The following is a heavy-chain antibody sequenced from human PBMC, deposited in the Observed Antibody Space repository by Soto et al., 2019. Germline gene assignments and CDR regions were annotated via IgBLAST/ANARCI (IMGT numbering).Heavy chain of an antibody. CDR1: GFTFSSYA. CDR3: ARGPTVTTVGSYFDY. CDR2: ISYDGSNK. V-gene: IGHV3-30-3*01. J-gene: IGHJ4*02. Sequence: PGGSLRLSCAASGFTFSSYAMHWVRQAPGKGLEWVAVISYDGSNKYYADSVKGRFTISRDNSKNTLYLQMNSLRAEDTAVYYCARGPTVTTVGSYFDYWGQRTLVTVSS. D-gene: IGHD4-17*01.